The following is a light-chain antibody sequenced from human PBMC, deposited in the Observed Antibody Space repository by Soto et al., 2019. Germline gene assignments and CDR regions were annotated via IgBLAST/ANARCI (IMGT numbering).Light chain of an antibody. V-gene: IGKV1-5*01. CDR2: GAS. J-gene: IGKJ2*01. Sequence: DIQMTQSPSTLSASVGDRITITCRASQSVSRRLAWFQQKPGKAPKLLIYGASSLESGVPSRFSGRGSGTEFTLTISTLQPHAPETPYSHTYNSYSLHTFGQGTKVDI. CDR3: HTYNSYSLHT. CDR1: QSVSRR.